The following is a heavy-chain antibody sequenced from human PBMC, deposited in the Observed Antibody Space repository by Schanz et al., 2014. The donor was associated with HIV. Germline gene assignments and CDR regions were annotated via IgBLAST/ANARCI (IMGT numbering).Heavy chain of an antibody. V-gene: IGHV3-48*04. CDR2: LSGSGSNI. CDR1: GFSFDTFG. Sequence: VQLVESGGGVVQPGRSLRLSCAGSGFSFDTFGIHWVRQAPGKGLEWVSSLSGSGSNIYYADSVKGRFTISRDNGKNSLFLQMNSLRAEDTAVYYCARDGGEVWGQGTTVTVSS. J-gene: IGHJ6*02. CDR3: ARDGGEV. D-gene: IGHD3-16*01.